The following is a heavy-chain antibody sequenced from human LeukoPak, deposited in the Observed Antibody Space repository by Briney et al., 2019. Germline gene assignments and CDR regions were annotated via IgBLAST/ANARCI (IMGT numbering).Heavy chain of an antibody. V-gene: IGHV3-64D*09. CDR1: GFTFSTYA. CDR3: VKDLTGTDGFDY. D-gene: IGHD1/OR15-1a*01. J-gene: IGHJ4*02. CDR2: ISSYGGST. Sequence: GESLKISCSASGFTFSTYAMHWVRQAPGKGLEYVSAISSYGGSTYYADSVKGRFTISRDNSKNTLYLQMSSLRAEDTAVYYCVKDLTGTDGFDYWGQRTLVTVSS.